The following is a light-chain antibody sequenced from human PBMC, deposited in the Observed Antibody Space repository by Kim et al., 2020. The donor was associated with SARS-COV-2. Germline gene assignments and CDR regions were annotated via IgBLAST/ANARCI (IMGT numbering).Light chain of an antibody. CDR3: QQRGSWTPALT. V-gene: IGKV3-11*01. CDR1: HNVDSS. J-gene: IGKJ4*01. CDR2: DAA. Sequence: PEGSTTPSSRASHNVDSSLAMYQQQPGQAHRPLIHDAATRAAGTPDRFRGSGSGTDFTLTIGGMAPEDVATYDCQQRGSWTPALTFGGGTKVDIK.